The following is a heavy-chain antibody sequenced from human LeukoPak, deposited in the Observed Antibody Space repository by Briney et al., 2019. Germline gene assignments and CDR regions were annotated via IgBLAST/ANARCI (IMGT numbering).Heavy chain of an antibody. D-gene: IGHD2-21*02. CDR3: ARGLTLIAYCGGDCYREYFQH. V-gene: IGHV1-2*06. CDR2: INPNSGGT. J-gene: IGHJ1*01. Sequence: ASVKVSCKASGYTFTGYYMHWVRQAPGQGLEWMGRINPNSGGTNYAQKFQGRVTMTRDTSISTAYMELSRLRSDDTAVYYCARGLTLIAYCGGDCYREYFQHWGQGTLVTVSS. CDR1: GYTFTGYY.